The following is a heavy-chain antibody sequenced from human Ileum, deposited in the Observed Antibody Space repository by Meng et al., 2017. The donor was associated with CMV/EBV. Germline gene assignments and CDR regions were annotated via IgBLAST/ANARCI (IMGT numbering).Heavy chain of an antibody. D-gene: IGHD1-1*01. CDR1: GFTFSNAW. J-gene: IGHJ4*02. CDR2: ITESGTTI. CDR3: GIWFYNYYYLFSG. Sequence: GGSWGGLVKPGGSLRVSCAASGFTFSNAWMSWVRQAPGKGLEWVGRITESGTTIDYATPVKGRFTISRDDAKNMLYLQMDSLKTDDTAVYYCGIWFYNYYYLFSGWGQGTLVTVSS. V-gene: IGHV3-15*01.